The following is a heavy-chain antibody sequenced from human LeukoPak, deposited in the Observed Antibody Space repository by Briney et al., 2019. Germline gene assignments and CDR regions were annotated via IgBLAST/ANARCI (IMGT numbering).Heavy chain of an antibody. CDR3: ARNYYDFWRGYYGPWFDP. Sequence: PSQTLSLTCAVYGGSFSGYYWSWIRQPPGKGLEWIGEINHSGSTNYNPSLKSRVTISVDTSKNQFSLNLSSVTAADTAVYYCARNYYDFWRGYYGPWFDPWGQGTLVTVSS. J-gene: IGHJ5*02. V-gene: IGHV4-34*01. CDR1: GGSFSGYY. CDR2: INHSGST. D-gene: IGHD3-3*01.